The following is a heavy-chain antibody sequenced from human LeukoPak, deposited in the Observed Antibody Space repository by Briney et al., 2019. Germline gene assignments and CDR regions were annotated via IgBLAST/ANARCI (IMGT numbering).Heavy chain of an antibody. Sequence: ASVKVSCKASGYTFSNYYMRWVRQAPGQGLEGMGLINPSAGNTNYAQRFQGRVTMTRNTSTSTVYMELSSLRSEDTAVYYCARIRDGYNDAYDIWGQGTMVTVPS. V-gene: IGHV1-46*01. CDR2: INPSAGNT. CDR3: ARIRDGYNDAYDI. CDR1: GYTFSNYY. D-gene: IGHD5-24*01. J-gene: IGHJ3*02.